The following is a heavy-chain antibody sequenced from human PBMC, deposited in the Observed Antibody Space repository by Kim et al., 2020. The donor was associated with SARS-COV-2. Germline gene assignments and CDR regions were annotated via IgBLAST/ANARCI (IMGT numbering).Heavy chain of an antibody. J-gene: IGHJ4*02. D-gene: IGHD3-22*01. CDR2: INHSGST. CDR1: GGSFSGYY. CDR3: ARVGYYYDSSGYLFDY. V-gene: IGHV4-34*01. Sequence: SETLSLTCAVYGGSFSGYYWSWIRQPPGKGLEWIGEINHSGSTNYNPSLKSRVTISVDTSKNQFSLKLSSVTAADTAVYYCARVGYYYDSSGYLFDYWGQGTLVTVSS.